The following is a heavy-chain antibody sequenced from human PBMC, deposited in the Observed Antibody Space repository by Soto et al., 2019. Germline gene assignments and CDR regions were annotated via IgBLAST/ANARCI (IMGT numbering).Heavy chain of an antibody. J-gene: IGHJ1*01. CDR2: INAGNGNT. D-gene: IGHD3-10*01. Sequence: ASVKVSCKASGYTFTSYAMHWVRQAPGQRLEWMGWINAGNGNTKYSQKFQGRVTITRDTSASTAYMELSSLRSEDTAVYYCARDYYGSGSREYFQHWGRGTLVTVSS. V-gene: IGHV1-3*01. CDR1: GYTFTSYA. CDR3: ARDYYGSGSREYFQH.